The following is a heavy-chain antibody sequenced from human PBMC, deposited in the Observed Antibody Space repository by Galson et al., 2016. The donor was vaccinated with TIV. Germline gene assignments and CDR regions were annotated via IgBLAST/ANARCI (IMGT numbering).Heavy chain of an antibody. CDR1: GDSLSELS. D-gene: IGHD3-22*01. V-gene: IGHV1-24*01. J-gene: IGHJ4*02. CDR2: FDPEQHKK. CDR3: ASVAWFPGLSLDN. Sequence: SVKVSCKVSGDSLSELSMHWVRQAPGKGLEWMGGFDPEQHKKIYAQKLQGRVTLTEDTSTDTAFLELSSLSFEDTAVYYCASVAWFPGLSLDNWGQGTLVIVSS.